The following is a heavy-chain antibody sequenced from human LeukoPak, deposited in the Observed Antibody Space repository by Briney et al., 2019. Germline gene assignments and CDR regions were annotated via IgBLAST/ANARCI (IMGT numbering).Heavy chain of an antibody. CDR1: GGTFSSYA. CDR3: AREGPYGSGSYFALDY. V-gene: IGHV1-69*05. CDR2: IIPIFGTA. J-gene: IGHJ4*02. Sequence: GASVKVSCKASGGTFSSYAISWVRQAPGQGLGWMGRIIPIFGTANYAQKFQGRVTITTDESTSTAYMELSSLRSEDTAVYYCAREGPYGSGSYFALDYWGQGTLVTVSS. D-gene: IGHD3-10*01.